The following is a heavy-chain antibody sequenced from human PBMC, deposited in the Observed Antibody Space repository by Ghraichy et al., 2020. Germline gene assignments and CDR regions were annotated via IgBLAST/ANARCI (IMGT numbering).Heavy chain of an antibody. CDR1: GFTFSYYW. CDR2: INQDGIQK. V-gene: IGHV3-7*01. Sequence: GGSLRLSCAASGFTFSYYWMSWVRQAPGKGLEWVANINQDGIQKYYVDSVKGRFTMSRDNARNSLYLQMNSLRAEDTAVYYCATSPTRDSRSAHWGQGTLVTVSS. D-gene: IGHD3-22*01. J-gene: IGHJ4*02. CDR3: ATSPTRDSRSAH.